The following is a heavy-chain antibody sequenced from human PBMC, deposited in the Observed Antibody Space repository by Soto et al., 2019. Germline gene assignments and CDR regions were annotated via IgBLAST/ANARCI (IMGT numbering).Heavy chain of an antibody. CDR2: IHYSGST. Sequence: QVQLQESGPGLVKPSETLSLTCTVSGGSVSTGGSYWSWIRQPPGKGLEWIGYIHYSGSTNYSPALASLVTISVDTSKNQFSLKLSSVTAAATAIYFCASGYNFVGGYYTGQFDHWGQGTLVTVSS. CDR3: ASGYNFVGGYYTGQFDH. CDR1: GGSVSTGGSY. D-gene: IGHD3-3*01. J-gene: IGHJ4*02. V-gene: IGHV4-61*08.